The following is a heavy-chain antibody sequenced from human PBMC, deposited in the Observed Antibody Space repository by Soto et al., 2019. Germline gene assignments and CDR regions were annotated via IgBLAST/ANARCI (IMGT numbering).Heavy chain of an antibody. J-gene: IGHJ6*02. D-gene: IGHD6-6*01. CDR1: GYTFIAYY. CDR3: ARSRRYGSSSGKSDSPYYGMDV. V-gene: IGHV1-2*02. Sequence: GASVKVSCKASGYTFIAYYMHWVRQAPGQGLEWMGWINPNSGGRNYAQKFQGRVTMTRDTSISTAYMEVTRLRSDDTAVYFCARSRRYGSSSGKSDSPYYGMDVWGQGTTVTVSS. CDR2: INPNSGGR.